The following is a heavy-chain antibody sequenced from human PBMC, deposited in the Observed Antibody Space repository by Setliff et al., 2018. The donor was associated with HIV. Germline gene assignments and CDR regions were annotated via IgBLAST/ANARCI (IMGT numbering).Heavy chain of an antibody. CDR2: INHSGDT. CDR3: ARVGDFYDTSGYYSVLDAFDI. Sequence: KTSETLSLTCAVYGGSFSGYFWTWIRQPPQKRLEWIGEINHSGDTNYNPSLKSRVTISADTSKNQFSLKLSSVTAADTAVYYCARVGDFYDTSGYYSVLDAFDIWGQGTMVT. V-gene: IGHV4-34*01. J-gene: IGHJ3*02. CDR1: GGSFSGYF. D-gene: IGHD3-22*01.